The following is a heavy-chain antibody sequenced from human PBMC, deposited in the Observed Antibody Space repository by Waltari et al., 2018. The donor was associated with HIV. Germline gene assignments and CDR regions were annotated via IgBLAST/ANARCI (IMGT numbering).Heavy chain of an antibody. V-gene: IGHV1-24*01. J-gene: IGHJ3*01. Sequence: QVQLVQSGAEVKKPGASVKVSCKVSGNTLAEISIYWLRQAPGKRLEWMGGFDPEDGEVIDTQKFQGRVSMTEDTSTDIVYMELSSLRSEDTALYYCATGVHYDSYDRGGAFDVWGQGTMVTVSS. CDR1: GNTLAEIS. CDR2: FDPEDGEV. D-gene: IGHD3-22*01. CDR3: ATGVHYDSYDRGGAFDV.